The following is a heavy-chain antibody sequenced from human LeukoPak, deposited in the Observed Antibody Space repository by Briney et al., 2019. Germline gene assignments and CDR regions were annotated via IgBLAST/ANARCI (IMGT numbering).Heavy chain of an antibody. CDR3: ARDPPSSSSFDL. J-gene: IGHJ4*02. CDR2: ISSRSATI. D-gene: IGHD6-13*01. CDR1: GFTFSSYS. Sequence: PGGSLRLPCAASGFTFSSYSMNWVRQAPGKGLEWVSYISSRSATIYYADSVKGRFTISRDNAKNSLYLQMNSLRAEDTAVYYCARDPPSSSSFDLWGQGTLVTVSS. V-gene: IGHV3-48*01.